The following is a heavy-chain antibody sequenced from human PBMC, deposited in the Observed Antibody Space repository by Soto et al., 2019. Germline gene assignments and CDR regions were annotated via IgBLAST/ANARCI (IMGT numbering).Heavy chain of an antibody. J-gene: IGHJ1*01. CDR1: GFTFSDYY. CDR2: ISSSGPTM. CDR3: AIAHGGEYFQH. D-gene: IGHD3-10*01. Sequence: QVQLVESGGGLVKPGGSLRLSCAASGFTFSDYYMSWTRQAPGKGLVWVSYISSSGPTMYYADSVKGRFTISRDNAKNSLFLHMNSLRAEDTAVYYCAIAHGGEYFQHWGQGTLVTVSS. V-gene: IGHV3-11*01.